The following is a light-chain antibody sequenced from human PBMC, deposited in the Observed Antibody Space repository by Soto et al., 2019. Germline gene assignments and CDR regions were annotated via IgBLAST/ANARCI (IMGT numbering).Light chain of an antibody. Sequence: DIVMTQPPLSLPVTPGEPASISCRSSQSLLHSNGYNYLDWYLQKPGQSPQLLIYLGSNRASGVPDRFSGSGSGTDFTLKISRVEAEDVGVYYCMQALQTPLLTFGGGTKVEIK. CDR2: LGS. J-gene: IGKJ4*01. V-gene: IGKV2-28*01. CDR1: QSLLHSNGYNY. CDR3: MQALQTPLLT.